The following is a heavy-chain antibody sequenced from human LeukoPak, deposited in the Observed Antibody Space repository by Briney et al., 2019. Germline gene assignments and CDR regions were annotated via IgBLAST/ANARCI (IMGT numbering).Heavy chain of an antibody. V-gene: IGHV4-39*02. Sequence: SETLSLTCTVAGGSISSSTYYWGWIRQPPGKGLEWIGSIHYTGSTYYTPSLQSRFTISVDRPKTHFSLNLNSVTAADTAIYYCARLQMTTVNFDYWGQGTLVTVYS. CDR3: ARLQMTTVNFDY. CDR1: GGSISSSTYY. D-gene: IGHD4-17*01. CDR2: IHYTGST. J-gene: IGHJ4*02.